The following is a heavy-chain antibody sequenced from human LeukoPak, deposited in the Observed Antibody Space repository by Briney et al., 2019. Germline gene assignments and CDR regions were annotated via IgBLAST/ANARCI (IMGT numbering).Heavy chain of an antibody. Sequence: PGGSLRLSCAASGFTFSSYAMSWVRQAPGKGLEWVSGISDSASSTYYADSVKGRFTISRDNSKNTLYLQVNSLRAEDTAVYYCAKGVNIFDYWGQGTLVTVSS. J-gene: IGHJ4*02. CDR1: GFTFSSYA. CDR3: AKGVNIFDY. CDR2: ISDSASST. V-gene: IGHV3-23*01. D-gene: IGHD1/OR15-1a*01.